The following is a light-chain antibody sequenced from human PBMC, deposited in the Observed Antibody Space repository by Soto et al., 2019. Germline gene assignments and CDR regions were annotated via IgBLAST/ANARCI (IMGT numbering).Light chain of an antibody. J-gene: IGLJ2*01. Sequence: QSALTQPPSASGSPGQSVTISCTGTSSDVGGYNYVSWYQQHPGKAPKLMIYEVSKRPSGVPDRFSGSKSGNTASLTVSGLHEEDEADYCCSSYAGSNNYVVFGGGTKLTVL. V-gene: IGLV2-8*01. CDR3: SSYAGSNNYVV. CDR1: SSDVGGYNY. CDR2: EVS.